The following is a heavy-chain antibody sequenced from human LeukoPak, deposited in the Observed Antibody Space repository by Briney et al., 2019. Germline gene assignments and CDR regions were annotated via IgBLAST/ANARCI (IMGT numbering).Heavy chain of an antibody. V-gene: IGHV1-24*01. CDR3: ATGGDYYDSSGYS. CDR2: FDPEDGET. J-gene: IGHJ5*02. D-gene: IGHD3-22*01. Sequence: ASVRVSCKVSGYTLTELSMHWVRQAPGKGLEWMGGFDPEDGETIYAQKFQGRVTMTEDTSTDTAYMELSSLRSEDTAVYYCATGGDYYDSSGYSWGQGTLVTVSS. CDR1: GYTLTELS.